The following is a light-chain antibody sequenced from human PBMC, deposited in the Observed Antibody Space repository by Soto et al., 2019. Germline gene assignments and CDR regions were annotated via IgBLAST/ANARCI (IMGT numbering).Light chain of an antibody. V-gene: IGKV3-20*01. J-gene: IGKJ4*01. Sequence: EIVLTQSPGPLSLSPGARATLSCRASQSVSRSFLAWYQQKPGQAPRLLIYGTSSRATGIPDRFSGSGSGTDFTLTISRLEPEDFAVYYCQQYGSSPLTFGGGTKVEIK. CDR1: QSVSRSF. CDR2: GTS. CDR3: QQYGSSPLT.